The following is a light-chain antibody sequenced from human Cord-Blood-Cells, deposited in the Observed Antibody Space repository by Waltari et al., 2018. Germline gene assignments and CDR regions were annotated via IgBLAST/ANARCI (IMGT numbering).Light chain of an antibody. V-gene: IGKV4-1*01. CDR1: QSVLYSSNNKNY. Sequence: DIVMTQSPDSLAVSLVERATINCKSSQSVLYSSNNKNYLAWYQQKPGQPPKLLIYWASTRESGVPDRFSGRGSGTDFTLTISSLQAEDVAVYDCQQYYSTPITFGQGTRLEIK. CDR2: WAS. CDR3: QQYYSTPIT. J-gene: IGKJ5*01.